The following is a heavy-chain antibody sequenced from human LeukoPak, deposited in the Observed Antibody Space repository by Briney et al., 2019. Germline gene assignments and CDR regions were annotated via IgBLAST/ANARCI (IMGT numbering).Heavy chain of an antibody. Sequence: SETLSLTCAVYGGSFSGYYWSWIRQPPGKGLEGIGEINHSGSTNYNPSLKSRVTISVDTSKNQFSLKLSSATAADTAVYYCARGPYYYDSSGFDPWGQGTLVTVSS. V-gene: IGHV4-34*01. D-gene: IGHD3-22*01. CDR3: ARGPYYYDSSGFDP. J-gene: IGHJ5*02. CDR2: INHSGST. CDR1: GGSFSGYY.